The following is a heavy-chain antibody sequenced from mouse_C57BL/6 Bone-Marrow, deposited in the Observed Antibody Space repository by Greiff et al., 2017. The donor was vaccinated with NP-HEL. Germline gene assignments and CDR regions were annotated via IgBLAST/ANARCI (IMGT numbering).Heavy chain of an antibody. CDR1: GYTFTSYW. CDR2: IYPSDSET. V-gene: IGHV1-61*01. D-gene: IGHD2-1*01. J-gene: IGHJ2*01. Sequence: VQLQQPGAELVRPGSSVKLSCKASGYTFTSYWMDWVKQRPGQGLEWIGNIYPSDSETHYNQKFKDKATLTVDKSSSTAYMQLSSLTSEDSAVYYCARGKRKGFDYWGQGTTLTVSS. CDR3: ARGKRKGFDY.